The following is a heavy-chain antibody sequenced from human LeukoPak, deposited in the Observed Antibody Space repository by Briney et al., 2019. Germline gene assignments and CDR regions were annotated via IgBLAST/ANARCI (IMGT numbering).Heavy chain of an antibody. Sequence: ASVKVSCKASGYTFTVYYIHWVRQAPGQGLQWMGWINPNSGGTKYAQKFQGRVTITADKSTYTAYMELSSLRSEDTAVYYCASTSDCSTTSCPNAFDYWGQGTLVTVSS. CDR1: GYTFTVYY. J-gene: IGHJ4*02. V-gene: IGHV1-2*02. CDR3: ASTSDCSTTSCPNAFDY. CDR2: INPNSGGT. D-gene: IGHD2-2*01.